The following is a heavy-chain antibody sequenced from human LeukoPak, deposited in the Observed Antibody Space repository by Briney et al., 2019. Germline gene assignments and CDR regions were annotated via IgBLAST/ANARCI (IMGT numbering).Heavy chain of an antibody. Sequence: GGSLRLSCAASGLTFSSYAMSWVRQAPGKGQEWVSGISGSGGSTYYADSVKGRFTISRDNAKNSLYLQMNSLRAEDTAVYYCARDSSSWVTFDYWGQGTLVTVSS. D-gene: IGHD6-13*01. CDR1: GLTFSSYA. J-gene: IGHJ4*02. CDR3: ARDSSSWVTFDY. V-gene: IGHV3-23*01. CDR2: ISGSGGST.